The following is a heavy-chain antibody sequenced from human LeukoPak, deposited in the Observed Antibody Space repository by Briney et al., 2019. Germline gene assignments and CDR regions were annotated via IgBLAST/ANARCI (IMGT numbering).Heavy chain of an antibody. CDR1: GFTFDEYP. Sequence: SLTLSCAPSGFTFDEYPMHCARHAPGKGLEWVTDISWNSGSKGYADSVKGRLIIFRDNAKNSLYLQMNSLRADDTALYYCAKGGERCYYGSGSCYGMDVWGQGTTVTVSS. J-gene: IGHJ6*02. V-gene: IGHV3-9*01. CDR2: ISWNSGSK. D-gene: IGHD3-10*01. CDR3: AKGGERCYYGSGSCYGMDV.